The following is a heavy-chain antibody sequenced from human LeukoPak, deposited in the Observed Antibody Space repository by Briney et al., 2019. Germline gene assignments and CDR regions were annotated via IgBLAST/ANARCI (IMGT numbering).Heavy chain of an antibody. D-gene: IGHD3-3*02. J-gene: IGHJ5*02. V-gene: IGHV4-59*01. CDR1: GGSISSYY. Sequence: PSETLSLTCTVSGGSISSYYWNWIRQSPGKGLEWIGYIYYSGSTNYNPSLKSRVSISVNTSKNQFSLKLSSVTAADTAVYYCARGDPISPWGQGTLVTVSS. CDR3: ARGDPISP. CDR2: IYYSGST.